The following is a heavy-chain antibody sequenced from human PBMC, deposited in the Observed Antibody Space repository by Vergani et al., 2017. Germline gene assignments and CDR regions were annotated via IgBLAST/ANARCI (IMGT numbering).Heavy chain of an antibody. V-gene: IGHV3-33*01. J-gene: IGHJ4*02. CDR2: IWYDGSNK. D-gene: IGHD2-8*01. CDR1: GFTFSSYG. Sequence: QVQLVESGGGVVQPGRSLRLSCAASGFTFSSYGMHWVRQAPGKGLEWVAVIWYDGSNKYYADSVKGRFTISRDNSKNTLYLQMNSLRAEDTAVYYCASAIVLMVYAQSTVDYWGQGTLVTVSS. CDR3: ASAIVLMVYAQSTVDY.